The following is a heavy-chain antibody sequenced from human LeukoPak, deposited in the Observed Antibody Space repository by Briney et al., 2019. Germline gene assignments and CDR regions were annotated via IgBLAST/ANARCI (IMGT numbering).Heavy chain of an antibody. CDR1: GFTFSSFW. CDR3: ARERDCSSSSCYSWWFDP. J-gene: IGHJ5*02. V-gene: IGHV3-74*01. D-gene: IGHD2-2*01. Sequence: GGSLRPSLPPSGFTFSSFWMNGVPQPPGKGLVGGSRINSNGSSTSYADSVKGRFTISRDIAKNTLYLQMKRLRDEDTAVYYCARERDCSSSSCYSWWFDPWGQGTLVTVSA. CDR2: INSNGSST.